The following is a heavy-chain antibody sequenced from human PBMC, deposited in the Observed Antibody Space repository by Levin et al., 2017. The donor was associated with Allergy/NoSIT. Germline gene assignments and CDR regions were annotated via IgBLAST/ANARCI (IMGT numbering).Heavy chain of an antibody. CDR1: GGSFSGYY. CDR2: INHSGST. J-gene: IGHJ4*02. V-gene: IGHV4-34*01. D-gene: IGHD5-18*01. Sequence: SQTLSLTCAVYGGSFSGYYWSWIRQPPGKGLEWIGEINHSGSTNYNPSLKSRVTISVDTSKNQFSLKLSSVTAADTAVYYCAREEQLWFFAYWGQGTLVTVSS. CDR3: AREEQLWFFAY.